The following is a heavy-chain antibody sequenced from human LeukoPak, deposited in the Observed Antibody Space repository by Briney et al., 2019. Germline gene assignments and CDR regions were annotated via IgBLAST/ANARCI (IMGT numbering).Heavy chain of an antibody. V-gene: IGHV3-30*18. CDR2: ISYAVSNI. J-gene: IGHJ4*02. D-gene: IGHD3-22*01. CDR1: GFTFSSFG. Sequence: GGSLRLSCAASGFTFSSFGMHWVRQAPGKGLEWVAVISYAVSNIFYADSVKGRFTISRDNSKKTVYLQMNSLRAEDTAVYYCAKDAYDYDSRCPDYWGQGTLVTVSS. CDR3: AKDAYDYDSRCPDY.